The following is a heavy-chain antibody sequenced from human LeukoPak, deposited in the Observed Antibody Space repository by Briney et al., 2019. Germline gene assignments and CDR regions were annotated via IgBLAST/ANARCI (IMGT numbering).Heavy chain of an antibody. Sequence: SETLSLTRAVSGGSISSSNWWSWVRQPPGKGLEWIWEIYHSGSTNYNPSLKSRVTISVDTPKNQFSLQLSSVTAADTAVYYCARLRNYYDSSGLFDYWGQGTLVTVSS. CDR3: ARLRNYYDSSGLFDY. V-gene: IGHV4-4*02. J-gene: IGHJ4*02. CDR2: IYHSGST. D-gene: IGHD3-22*01. CDR1: GGSISSSNW.